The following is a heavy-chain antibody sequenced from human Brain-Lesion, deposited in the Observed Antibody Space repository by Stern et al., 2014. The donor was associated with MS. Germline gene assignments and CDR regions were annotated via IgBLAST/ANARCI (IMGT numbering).Heavy chain of an antibody. D-gene: IGHD2-21*02. CDR2: ISYDGSDK. Sequence: VQLVESGGGVVQPGRSLRLSCAASGFTFTNYGMHWVRQAPGKGLEWVAVISYDGSDKYYADSVKGRFTISRDNAKNTLYLQMNSLIGEDTAMYYCANSLGTYSRCGGDCYSRSDYWGQGTLVTVFS. V-gene: IGHV3-30*18. J-gene: IGHJ4*02. CDR3: ANSLGTYSRCGGDCYSRSDY. CDR1: GFTFTNYG.